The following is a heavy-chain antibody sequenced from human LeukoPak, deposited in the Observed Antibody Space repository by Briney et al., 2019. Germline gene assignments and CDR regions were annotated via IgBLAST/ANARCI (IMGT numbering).Heavy chain of an antibody. D-gene: IGHD6-13*01. CDR3: ARAGRAAADNWFDP. Sequence: PSDPLSLPCTVSGRSVRSGIYHWSWIPQPPGKGLVWFGYIYYSGSTNYNPSLKSRVTISVDTSKNQFSLKLSSVTAADTAVYYCARAGRAAADNWFDPWGQGTLVTVSS. J-gene: IGHJ5*02. CDR2: IYYSGST. V-gene: IGHV4-61*01. CDR1: GRSVRSGIYH.